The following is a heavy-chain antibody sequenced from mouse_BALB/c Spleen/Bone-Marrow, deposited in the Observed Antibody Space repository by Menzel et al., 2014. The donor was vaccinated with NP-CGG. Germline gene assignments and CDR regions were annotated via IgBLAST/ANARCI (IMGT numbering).Heavy chain of an antibody. CDR1: GYTFTSYY. CDR3: TRDHYYYGSSYWYFDV. J-gene: IGHJ1*01. Sequence: QVQLQQPGAVLVKPGASVKLSCKASGYTFTSYYMYWVKQRPGQGLEWVGGINPSNGGTNFNEKFKSKATLTVDKSSSTAYMQLSSLTSEDSAVYYCTRDHYYYGSSYWYFDVWGAGTTVTVSS. V-gene: IGHV1S81*02. D-gene: IGHD1-1*01. CDR2: INPSNGGT.